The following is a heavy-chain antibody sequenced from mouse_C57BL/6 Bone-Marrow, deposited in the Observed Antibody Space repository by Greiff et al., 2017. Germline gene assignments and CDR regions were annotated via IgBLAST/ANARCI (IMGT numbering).Heavy chain of an antibody. CDR1: GYAFTNYL. Sequence: QVQLQQSGAELVRPGTSVKVSCKASGYAFTNYLIEWVKQRPGQGLEWIGVINPGSGGTNYNEKFKGKATLTADKSSSTAYMQLSSLTSEDSAVYFCARQDFSYYFDYWGQGTLVTVSA. V-gene: IGHV1-54*01. D-gene: IGHD2-4*01. J-gene: IGHJ3*01. CDR3: ARQDFSYYFDY. CDR2: INPGSGGT.